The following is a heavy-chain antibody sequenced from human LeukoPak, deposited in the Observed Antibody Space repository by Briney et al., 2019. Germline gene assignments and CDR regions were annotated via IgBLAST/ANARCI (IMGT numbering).Heavy chain of an antibody. D-gene: IGHD6-13*01. CDR2: ISSSGSTI. CDR3: ATCIAAAGTLDY. Sequence: GGSLRLSCAASGFTFSSYEMNWVRQAPGKGLEWVSYISSSGSTIYYADSVKGRFTISRDNAKNSLYLQMNSLRAEDTAVYYCATCIAAAGTLDYWGQGTLVTVSS. J-gene: IGHJ4*02. CDR1: GFTFSSYE. V-gene: IGHV3-48*03.